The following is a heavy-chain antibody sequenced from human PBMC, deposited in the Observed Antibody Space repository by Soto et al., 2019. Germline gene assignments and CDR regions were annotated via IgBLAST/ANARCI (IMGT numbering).Heavy chain of an antibody. D-gene: IGHD1-26*01. CDR3: ARDRIVGADYYYGMDV. J-gene: IGHJ6*02. Sequence: PSETLSLTCTVSGGSVSSGSYYWSWIRQPPGKGLEWIGYIYYSGSTNYNPSLKSRVTISVDTSKNQFSLKLSSVTAADTAVYYCARDRIVGADYYYGMDVLGQGTTVTVSS. CDR2: IYYSGST. V-gene: IGHV4-61*01. CDR1: GGSVSSGSYY.